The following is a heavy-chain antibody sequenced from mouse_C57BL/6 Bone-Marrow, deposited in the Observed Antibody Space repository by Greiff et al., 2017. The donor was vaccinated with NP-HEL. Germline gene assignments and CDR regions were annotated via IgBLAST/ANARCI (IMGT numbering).Heavy chain of an antibody. Sequence: EVKLMESGGDLVKPGGSLKLSCAASGFTFSSYGMSWVRQTPDKRLEWVATISSGGSYTYYPDSVKGRFTISRDNAKNTLYLQMSSLKSEDTAMYYCARRGDYYGSSYHYYAMDYWGQGTSVTVSS. D-gene: IGHD1-1*01. CDR3: ARRGDYYGSSYHYYAMDY. J-gene: IGHJ4*01. CDR2: ISSGGSYT. V-gene: IGHV5-6*02. CDR1: GFTFSSYG.